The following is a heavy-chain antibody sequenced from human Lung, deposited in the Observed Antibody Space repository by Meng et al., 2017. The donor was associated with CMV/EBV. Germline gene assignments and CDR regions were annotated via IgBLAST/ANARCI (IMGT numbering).Heavy chain of an antibody. V-gene: IGHV4-34*01. CDR3: ARGGFTYDFWSGYDFDY. Sequence: LXCAVYGGSFSGYYWSWIRQPPGKGLEWIGEINHSGSTNYNPSLKSRVTISADTSKNQFSLKLSSVTAADTAVYYCARGGFTYDFWSGYDFDYWGQGTXVTVSS. CDR1: GGSFSGYY. J-gene: IGHJ4*02. D-gene: IGHD3-3*01. CDR2: INHSGST.